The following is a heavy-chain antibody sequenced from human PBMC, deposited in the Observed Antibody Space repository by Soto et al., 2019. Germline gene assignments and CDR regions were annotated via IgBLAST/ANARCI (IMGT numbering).Heavy chain of an antibody. J-gene: IGHJ4*02. D-gene: IGHD2-15*01. CDR2: IWYDGSNK. Sequence: VQLVESGGGVVQPGRSLRLSCAASGFTFSSYGMHWVRQAPGKGLEWVAVIWYDGSNKYYADCVKGRFTISRDNSKNTLYLQMNSLRAEDTAVYYCARGAESVVVVAATFDYWGQGTLVTVSS. CDR1: GFTFSSYG. CDR3: ARGAESVVVVAATFDY. V-gene: IGHV3-33*01.